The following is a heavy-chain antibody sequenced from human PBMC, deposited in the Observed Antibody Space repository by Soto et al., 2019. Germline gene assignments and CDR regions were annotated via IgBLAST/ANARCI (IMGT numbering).Heavy chain of an antibody. CDR2: IYYTGNS. CDR3: ARVVTSSEFMRVFDY. Sequence: QVQLQESGPGLVKPSETLSLTCTVSGGSVSSYYWSWIRQPPGKGLEYIGYIYYTGNSNYNPSLEARLTISEDTSKNQFSLKLSSVTAADEAVYYYARVVTSSEFMRVFDYWGQGTLVTVSS. D-gene: IGHD6-19*01. J-gene: IGHJ4*02. CDR1: GGSVSSYY. V-gene: IGHV4-59*02.